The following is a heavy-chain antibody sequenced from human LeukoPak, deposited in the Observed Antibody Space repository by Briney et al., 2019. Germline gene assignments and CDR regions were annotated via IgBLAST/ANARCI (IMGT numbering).Heavy chain of an antibody. CDR1: GFTFSSYW. V-gene: IGHV3-74*01. CDR2: INSDGSST. CDR3: ARVKSSGYGEYYFDY. D-gene: IGHD5-12*01. Sequence: QPGGSLRLSCAASGFTFSSYWMHRVRQAPGKGPVWVSRINSDGSSTSYADSVKGRFTISRDNAKNTLYLQMNSLRAEDTAVYYCARVKSSGYGEYYFDYWGQGTLVTVSS. J-gene: IGHJ4*02.